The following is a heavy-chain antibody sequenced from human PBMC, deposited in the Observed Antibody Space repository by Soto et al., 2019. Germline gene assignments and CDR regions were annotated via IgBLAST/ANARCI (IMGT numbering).Heavy chain of an antibody. CDR2: IFYSGST. J-gene: IGHJ4*02. V-gene: IGHV4-59*01. CDR3: ARKGYNYDY. Sequence: QVQLQESGPGLVKPSETLSLTCNVSGGSISNYYWSWIRQPPGKGLEWIGYIFYSGSTNYNPSLKSRVTISVDTSKNQFSLKLSSVTAADTAVYYCARKGYNYDYWGQGTLVTVSS. CDR1: GGSISNYY. D-gene: IGHD5-18*01.